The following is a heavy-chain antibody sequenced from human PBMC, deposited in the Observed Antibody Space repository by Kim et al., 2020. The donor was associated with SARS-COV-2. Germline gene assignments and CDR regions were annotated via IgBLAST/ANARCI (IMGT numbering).Heavy chain of an antibody. Sequence: GGSLRLSCAASGFTFSSYWMHWVRQFPGRGLVWVSRISEDGSSTDYADSVKGLFTISRDNAKNTLYLQLNSLRVEDTALHYCARDNPLSGKQLDYWGRGT. J-gene: IGHJ4*02. V-gene: IGHV3-74*01. CDR1: GFTFSSYW. CDR2: ISEDGSST. CDR3: ARDNPLSGKQLDY.